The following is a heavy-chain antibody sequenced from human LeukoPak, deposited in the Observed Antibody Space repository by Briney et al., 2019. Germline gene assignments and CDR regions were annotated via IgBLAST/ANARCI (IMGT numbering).Heavy chain of an antibody. V-gene: IGHV3-48*03. Sequence: GGSLRLSCAASGFTFSSFEMNWVRQVPGKGLEWVSYIGRGGTDLYYADSVKGRFTVSRDNAKNSLSLQMNSLRAEDTAVYYRARGTYSFDSWGQGTLVTVSS. CDR3: ARGTYSFDS. CDR1: GFTFSSFE. CDR2: IGRGGTDL. J-gene: IGHJ4*02. D-gene: IGHD1-7*01.